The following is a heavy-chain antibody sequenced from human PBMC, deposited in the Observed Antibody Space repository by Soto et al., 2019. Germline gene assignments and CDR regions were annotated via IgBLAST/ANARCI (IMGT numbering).Heavy chain of an antibody. CDR1: GFSLSTSGVG. CDR2: IYWDDAE. Sequence: QITLKESGPTLVKPTQTLTLTCTFSGFSLSTSGVGVGWIRQPPGKALEWLALIYWDDAERYRASLKSRLTITKDTSNNQLVITMTNMDPVDTGTYYCVRKKNYCSGGTCYNDSFDFWGQGTMVTVSS. D-gene: IGHD2-15*01. V-gene: IGHV2-5*04. J-gene: IGHJ3*01. CDR3: VRKKNYCSGGTCYNDSFDF.